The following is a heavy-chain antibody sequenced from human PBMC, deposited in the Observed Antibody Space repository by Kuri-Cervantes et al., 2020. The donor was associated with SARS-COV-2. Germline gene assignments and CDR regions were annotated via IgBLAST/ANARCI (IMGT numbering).Heavy chain of an antibody. CDR3: ARVNYDILTGAYYFYYMDV. D-gene: IGHD3-9*01. CDR1: GFTFSSYE. Sequence: LKISCAASGFTFSSYEMNWVRQAPGKGLEWVSYTSSSGSTIYYADSVKGRFTISRDNAKNSLYLQMNSLRAEDTAVYYCARVNYDILTGAYYFYYMDVWGKGTTVTVSS. J-gene: IGHJ6*03. CDR2: TSSSGSTI. V-gene: IGHV3-48*03.